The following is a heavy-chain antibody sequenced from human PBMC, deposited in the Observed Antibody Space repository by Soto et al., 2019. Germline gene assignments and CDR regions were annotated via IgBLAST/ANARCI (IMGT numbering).Heavy chain of an antibody. Sequence: ASVKVSCKASGYTFTSYGISWVRQAPGQGLEWMGWISAYNGNTNYAQKLQGRVTMTTDTSTSTAYMELRSLRSDDTAVYYCARDHTYDSSGYYYYWGQGTLVTVSS. CDR3: ARDHTYDSSGYYYY. D-gene: IGHD3-22*01. CDR2: ISAYNGNT. V-gene: IGHV1-18*01. J-gene: IGHJ4*02. CDR1: GYTFTSYG.